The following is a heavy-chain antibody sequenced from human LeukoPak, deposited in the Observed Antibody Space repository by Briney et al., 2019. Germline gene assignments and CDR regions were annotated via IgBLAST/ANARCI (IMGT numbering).Heavy chain of an antibody. J-gene: IGHJ4*02. Sequence: GGSLRLSCAASGFTFSSYGMHWVRQAPGKGLEWVAVIWYGGSNKYYADSVKGRFTISRDNSKNSLYLQMNSLRAEDTAVCYCASSIVADGTSPFDYWGQGTLVTVSS. CDR3: ASSIVADGTSPFDY. D-gene: IGHD6-13*01. CDR2: IWYGGSNK. CDR1: GFTFSSYG. V-gene: IGHV3-33*08.